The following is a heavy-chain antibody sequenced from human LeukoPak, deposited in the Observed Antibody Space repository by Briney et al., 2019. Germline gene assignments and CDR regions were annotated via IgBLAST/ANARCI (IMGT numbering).Heavy chain of an antibody. D-gene: IGHD6-13*01. Sequence: ASVKVSCKASGYTFTGYYMHWVRQAPGQGLEWMGWINPNSGGTNYAQKFQGRVTMTRDTSISIAYMELSRLRSDDTAVYYCAGSSWYGRLHGWFDPWGQGTLVTVSS. CDR2: INPNSGGT. J-gene: IGHJ5*02. CDR3: AGSSWYGRLHGWFDP. V-gene: IGHV1-2*02. CDR1: GYTFTGYY.